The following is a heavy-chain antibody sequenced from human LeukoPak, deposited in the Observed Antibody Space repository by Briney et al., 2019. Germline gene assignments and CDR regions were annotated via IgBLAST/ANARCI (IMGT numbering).Heavy chain of an antibody. D-gene: IGHD3-22*01. CDR3: ARAPEMVIVVVTHAFDI. V-gene: IGHV3-66*01. CDR2: IYSGGST. J-gene: IGHJ3*02. Sequence: PGGSLRLSCAASGFTVSSNYMSWVRQAPGKGLEWVSVIYSGGSTYYADSVKGRFTISRDNSKNTLYLQMNSLRAEDTAVYYCARAPEMVIVVVTHAFDIWGQGTMVTVSS. CDR1: GFTVSSNY.